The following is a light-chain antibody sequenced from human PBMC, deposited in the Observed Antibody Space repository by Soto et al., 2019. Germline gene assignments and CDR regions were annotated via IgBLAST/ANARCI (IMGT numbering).Light chain of an antibody. CDR3: QQYVTSPSIT. J-gene: IGKJ5*01. Sequence: EIVLTQSRGSLSLSPGDRATLSCWASESIGDYLAWYQQRPGQAPRLLIYAASRRASGTPHRFSGSGSERAFTLAISGLEPADFGVYYCQQYVTSPSITFGQGTRLEI. CDR2: AAS. V-gene: IGKV3-20*01. CDR1: ESIGDY.